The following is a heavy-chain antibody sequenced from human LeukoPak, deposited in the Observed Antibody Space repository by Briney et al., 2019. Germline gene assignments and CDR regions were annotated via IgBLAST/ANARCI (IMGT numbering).Heavy chain of an antibody. CDR1: GFTFSSYS. J-gene: IGHJ4*02. CDR3: ARDSIWLQCLDY. CDR2: ISSTGSAI. Sequence: PGGSPRLACAASGFTFSSYSMNWVRQAPGKGLEWLSYISSTGSAIYYADSLKGRFTISRDNAKNSLYLQMNRLRDEDTAAYYCARDSIWLQCLDYWGQGTLVTVSS. D-gene: IGHD5-24*01. V-gene: IGHV3-48*02.